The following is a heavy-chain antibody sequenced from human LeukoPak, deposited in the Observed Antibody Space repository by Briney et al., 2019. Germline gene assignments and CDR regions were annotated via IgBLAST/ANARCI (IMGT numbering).Heavy chain of an antibody. D-gene: IGHD1-1*01. J-gene: IGHJ3*02. CDR2: ISYDGSDT. CDR3: ARVLLERPGIDSFDI. Sequence: GGSLRLSCAASGFTFSSYGMHWVRQAPGKGLEWVSIISYDGSDTNYGDSVRGRFTISRDNSKNTVDLQMDSLRAEDTAVYYCARVLLERPGIDSFDIWGRGTMVTVSS. CDR1: GFTFSSYG. V-gene: IGHV3-33*01.